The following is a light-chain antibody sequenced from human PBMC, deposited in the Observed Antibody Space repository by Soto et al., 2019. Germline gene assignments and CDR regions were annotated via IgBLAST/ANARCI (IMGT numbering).Light chain of an antibody. Sequence: DIQMTQSPSTLSASVGDRVTITCRASQSIGSWLAWYQQKPGKAPKLLIYKASTLQSGVPSRFSGSGSGTEFTLAISSLQPDDSATYYCQQYNDNWTFGQGTKVEIK. CDR3: QQYNDNWT. V-gene: IGKV1-5*03. CDR1: QSIGSW. J-gene: IGKJ1*01. CDR2: KAS.